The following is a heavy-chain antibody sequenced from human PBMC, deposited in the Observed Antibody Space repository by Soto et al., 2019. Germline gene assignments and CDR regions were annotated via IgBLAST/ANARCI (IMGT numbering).Heavy chain of an antibody. CDR2: ISYDGSNQ. D-gene: IGHD1-1*01. J-gene: IGHJ6*02. V-gene: IGHV3-30*18. Sequence: QVQLVESGGGVVQPGRSLRLSCAASGFTFSSYGMHWVRQAPGKGLEWVAVISYDGSNQYYADSVKGRFTISRDNSKNTLYLQMNSLRAEDTAVYYCAKDSGPRTRYYYYGIDVWGQGTTVTVSS. CDR1: GFTFSSYG. CDR3: AKDSGPRTRYYYYGIDV.